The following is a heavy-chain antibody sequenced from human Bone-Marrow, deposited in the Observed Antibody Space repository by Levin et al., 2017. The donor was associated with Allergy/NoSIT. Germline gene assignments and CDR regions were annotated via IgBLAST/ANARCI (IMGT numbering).Heavy chain of an antibody. CDR3: ARGDCYSGSCYGPDWFDP. Sequence: GASVKVSCKTSGYTFTSYNVYWVRQATGQGLEWMGYINPNSGNTAYARKFQGRVTMTRNSSLTTAYMELSSLRSEDTAMYYCARGDCYSGSCYGPDWFDPWGQGTQVTVSS. D-gene: IGHD2-15*01. CDR2: INPNSGNT. J-gene: IGHJ5*02. CDR1: GYTFTSYN. V-gene: IGHV1-8*01.